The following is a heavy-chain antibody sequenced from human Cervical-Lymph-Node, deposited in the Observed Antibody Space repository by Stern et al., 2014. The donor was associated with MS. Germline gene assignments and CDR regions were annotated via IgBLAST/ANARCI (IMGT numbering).Heavy chain of an antibody. V-gene: IGHV4-61*02. CDR1: GGPIGSGTYY. J-gene: IGHJ6*02. D-gene: IGHD1-26*01. Sequence: QVQLQESGPGLVKPSQTLALTCTVSGGPIGSGTYYWSWIRQPAGKGLEWIGRIYNSGSTSYKPSLKSPVTLALDPSKNPFSPKLGSVTAADTAVYYCARDDAVGATRYHYAMDVWGQGTTVTVSS. CDR3: ARDDAVGATRYHYAMDV. CDR2: IYNSGST.